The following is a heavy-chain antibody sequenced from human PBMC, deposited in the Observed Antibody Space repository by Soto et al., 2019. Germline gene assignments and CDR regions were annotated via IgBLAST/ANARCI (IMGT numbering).Heavy chain of an antibody. CDR2: INAGNGNT. CDR1: GYTFTSYA. Sequence: QVQLVQSGAEVKKPGASVKVSRKASGYTFTSYAMHWVRQAPGQRLEWMGWINAGNGNTKYSQKFQGRVTITRDTSASTAYMELSSLRSEDTAVYYCASSIVGATGDAFDIWGQGTMVTVSS. CDR3: ASSIVGATGDAFDI. D-gene: IGHD1-26*01. J-gene: IGHJ3*02. V-gene: IGHV1-3*01.